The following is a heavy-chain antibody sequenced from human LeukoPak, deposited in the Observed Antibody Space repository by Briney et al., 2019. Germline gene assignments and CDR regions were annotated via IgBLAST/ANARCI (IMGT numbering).Heavy chain of an antibody. CDR3: AREVMVRGVIDY. CDR2: IYYSGST. V-gene: IGHV4-31*02. Sequence: GYYXSXIRXXXXXXLEWIGYIYYSGSTYYNPSLKSRVTISVDTSKNQFSLKLSSVTAADTAVYYCAREVMVRGVIDYWGQGTLVTVSS. CDR1: GYY. J-gene: IGHJ4*02. D-gene: IGHD3-10*01.